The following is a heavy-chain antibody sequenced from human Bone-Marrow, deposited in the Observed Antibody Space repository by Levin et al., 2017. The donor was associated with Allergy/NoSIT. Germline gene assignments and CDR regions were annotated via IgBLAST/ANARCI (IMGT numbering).Heavy chain of an antibody. CDR2: IRPSAERT. J-gene: IGHJ4*02. Sequence: GGSLRLSCAASGFTFSNYAMTWVRHAPGKGLEWVSTIRPSAERTYFADSVEGRFTISRDNSKDMMYLQMDSLRAEDTAVYYCVGEQGARGWYTVDFWGQGTLVTVSS. CDR1: GFTFSNYA. CDR3: VGEQGARGWYTVDF. V-gene: IGHV3-23*01. D-gene: IGHD6-19*01.